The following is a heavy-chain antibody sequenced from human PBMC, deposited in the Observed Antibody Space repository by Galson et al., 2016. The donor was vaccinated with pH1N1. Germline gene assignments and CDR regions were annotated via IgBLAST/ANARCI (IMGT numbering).Heavy chain of an antibody. CDR3: AHSRGDYSSSRSFYYFDY. CDR1: GFSLSTSGMC. CDR2: IDWDDDK. Sequence: PALVKPTQTLTLTCTFSGFSLSTSGMCVSWIRQPPGKALEWLARIDWDDDKYYSTSLKSRLTITKDTSKNQVVLTMTNMDPVDTATYYCAHSRGDYSSSRSFYYFDYWGQGTLVTVSS. D-gene: IGHD6-6*01. V-gene: IGHV2-70*12. J-gene: IGHJ4*02.